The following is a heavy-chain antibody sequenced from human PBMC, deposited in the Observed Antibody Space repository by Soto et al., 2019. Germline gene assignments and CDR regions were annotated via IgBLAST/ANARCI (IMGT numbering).Heavy chain of an antibody. CDR3: AHSEGIAAGGTTYYYYYMDV. V-gene: IGHV2-5*02. Sequence: SGPTLVNPTQTLTLTCTVSGFSLSSRGVVVGWNRQPPGKALEWLAVIYWDDDKRYSPSLKSRLTITKDTSKNQVVLTMTNMDPVDTATYYCAHSEGIAAGGTTYYYYYMDVWGKGTTVTVSS. J-gene: IGHJ6*03. CDR2: IYWDDDK. CDR1: GFSLSSRGVV. D-gene: IGHD6-13*01.